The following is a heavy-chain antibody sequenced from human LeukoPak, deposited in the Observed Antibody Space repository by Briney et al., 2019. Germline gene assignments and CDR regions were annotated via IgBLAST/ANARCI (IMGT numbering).Heavy chain of an antibody. J-gene: IGHJ4*02. D-gene: IGHD2-15*01. Sequence: GGSLRLSCAASGFTFSSYVMTWVRQAPGRGLEWVSSIGNSGRDTYYADSMKGRFTISRDNSKSTLFLHMSSLRAGDTDIYYCARYCGADSCYSGLDYWGQGALVTVSS. V-gene: IGHV3-23*01. CDR1: GFTFSSYV. CDR3: ARYCGADSCYSGLDY. CDR2: IGNSGRDT.